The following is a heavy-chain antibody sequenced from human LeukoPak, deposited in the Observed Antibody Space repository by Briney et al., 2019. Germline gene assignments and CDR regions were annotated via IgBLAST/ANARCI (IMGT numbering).Heavy chain of an antibody. J-gene: IGHJ4*02. CDR2: VFYTGSF. Sequence: PSETLSLTCAVSGGSLSGSYWSWIRQFPGKGLEWIGFVFYTGSFNYNPSLKSRVRISVDTSRNQFSLKLSSVTAADTAVYYCARGSSLYDYWGQGTLVIVSS. CDR3: ARGSSLYDY. CDR1: GGSLSGSY. D-gene: IGHD6-13*01. V-gene: IGHV4-59*01.